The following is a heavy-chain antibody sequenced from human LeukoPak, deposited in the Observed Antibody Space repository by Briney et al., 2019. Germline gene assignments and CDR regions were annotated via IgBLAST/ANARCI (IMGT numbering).Heavy chain of an antibody. V-gene: IGHV1-8*01. CDR2: MNPNSGNT. CDR3: ARELAMTTVTHDFDY. CDR1: GYTFTSYD. D-gene: IGHD4-17*01. Sequence: GASVKVSCKASGYTFTSYDINWVRQATGQGLEWMGWMNPNSGNTGYAQKFQGRVTMTRDTSTSTVYMELSSLRSEDTAVYYCARELAMTTVTHDFDYWGQGTLVTVSS. J-gene: IGHJ4*02.